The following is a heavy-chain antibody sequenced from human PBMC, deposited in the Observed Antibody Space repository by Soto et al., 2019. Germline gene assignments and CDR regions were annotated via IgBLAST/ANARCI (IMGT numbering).Heavy chain of an antibody. CDR1: GGSISSYY. J-gene: IGHJ4*02. V-gene: IGHV4-59*08. Sequence: PSETLSLTCTVSGGSISSYYWSWIRQPPGKGLEWIGYIYYSGSTNYNPSLKSRVTISVDTSKNQFSLKLSSVTAADTAVYYCARRYGDCLDNWGQETLVTVS. CDR2: IYYSGST. CDR3: ARRYGDCLDN. D-gene: IGHD4-17*01.